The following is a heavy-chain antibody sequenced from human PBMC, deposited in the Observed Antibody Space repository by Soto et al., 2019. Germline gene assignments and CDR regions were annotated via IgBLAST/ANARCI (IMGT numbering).Heavy chain of an antibody. CDR1: GFTFSSYA. V-gene: IGHV3-23*01. J-gene: IGHJ4*02. CDR2: ISGSGGST. CDR3: AKGGAITIFGVAKFDY. D-gene: IGHD3-3*01. Sequence: EVQLLESGGGLVQPGGSLRLSCAASGFTFSSYAMSWVRQAPGKGLEWVSAISGSGGSTYYADSVKGRFTISRDNSKNTLYLQMNSLRAEDTAVYYCAKGGAITIFGVAKFDYWGQGPLVTVSS.